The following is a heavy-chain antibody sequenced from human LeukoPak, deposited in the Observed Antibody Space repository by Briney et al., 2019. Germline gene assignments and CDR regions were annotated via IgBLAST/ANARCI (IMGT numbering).Heavy chain of an antibody. CDR1: GDSVSSNSAA. D-gene: IGHD3-10*01. CDR3: ARVRYYGSISFTFGMDV. J-gene: IGHJ6*02. V-gene: IGHV6-1*01. CDR2: TCYRSKWYN. Sequence: SQTLSLTCAISGDSVSSNSAAWNWIRQSPSRGLEWLGRTCYRSKWYNDYAVSVKSRITINPDTSKNQFSLQLNSVTPEDTAVYYCARVRYYGSISFTFGMDVWGQGTTVTVSS.